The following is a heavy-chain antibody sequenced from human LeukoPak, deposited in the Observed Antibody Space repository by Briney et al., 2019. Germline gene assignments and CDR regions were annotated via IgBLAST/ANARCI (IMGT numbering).Heavy chain of an antibody. CDR2: IYYSGSA. V-gene: IGHV4-59*01. D-gene: IGHD1-20*01. CDR1: GGSISSYC. Sequence: SETLSLTCTVSGGSISSYCWTWIRQPPGKGLEWIGYIYYSGSANYNPSLKSRVTISVDTSKNQFSLKLSSVTAADTAVYYCARESITGTLPFDIWGQGTMVTVSP. J-gene: IGHJ3*02. CDR3: ARESITGTLPFDI.